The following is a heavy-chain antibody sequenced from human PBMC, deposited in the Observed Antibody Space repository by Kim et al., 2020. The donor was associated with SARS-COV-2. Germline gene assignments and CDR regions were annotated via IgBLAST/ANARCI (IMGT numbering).Heavy chain of an antibody. CDR2: INPNSGGT. J-gene: IGHJ4*02. Sequence: ASVKVSCKASGYTFTGYYMHWVRQAPGQGLEWMGRINPNSGGTNYAQKFQGRVTMTRDTSISTAYMELSRLRSDDTAVYYCAGEWKGGGLRFRVFDCWGQGTLVTVSS. CDR1: GYTFTGYY. D-gene: IGHD5-12*01. V-gene: IGHV1-2*06. CDR3: AGEWKGGGLRFRVFDC.